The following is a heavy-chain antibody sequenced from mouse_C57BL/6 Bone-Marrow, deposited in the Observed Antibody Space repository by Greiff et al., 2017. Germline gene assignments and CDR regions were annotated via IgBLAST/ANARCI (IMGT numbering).Heavy chain of an antibody. V-gene: IGHV1-64*01. CDR2: IHPNSGST. Sequence: QVQLKQSGAELVKPGASVKLSCKASGYTFTSYWMHWVKQRPGQGLEWIGMIHPNSGSTNYNEKFKSKATLTVDKSSSTAYMQLSSLTSEDSAVYYCASRDDVYYPFYYYAMDYWGQGTSVTVSS. D-gene: IGHD2-3*01. J-gene: IGHJ4*01. CDR1: GYTFTSYW. CDR3: ASRDDVYYPFYYYAMDY.